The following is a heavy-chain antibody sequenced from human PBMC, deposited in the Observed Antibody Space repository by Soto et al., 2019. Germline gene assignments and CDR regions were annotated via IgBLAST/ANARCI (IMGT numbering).Heavy chain of an antibody. Sequence: QVQLQESGPGLVKPSETLSLTCTVSGGSISSYYWSWIRQPPGKGLEWIGYIYYSGSTNYNPSLRSRVTTSVDTSSNQFSLTLSSVAAAAAAVYYCARRYGGNLDYWGEGTLVTVSS. CDR1: GGSISSYY. CDR3: ARRYGGNLDY. V-gene: IGHV4-59*08. J-gene: IGHJ4*02. D-gene: IGHD1-26*01. CDR2: IYYSGST.